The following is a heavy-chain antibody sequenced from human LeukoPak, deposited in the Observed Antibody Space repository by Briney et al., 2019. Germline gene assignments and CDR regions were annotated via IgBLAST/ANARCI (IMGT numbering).Heavy chain of an antibody. Sequence: SETLSLTCTVSGGSISSYYWSWIRQPAGKGLEWIGHIHTSGSTNYNASLKSRLTMSVDTPKNQFSLNLTSMTAADTAVYYCAREYGSSRIFDYWGKGTLVTVSS. CDR2: IHTSGST. CDR3: AREYGSSRIFDY. D-gene: IGHD6-13*01. J-gene: IGHJ4*02. CDR1: GGSISSYY. V-gene: IGHV4-4*07.